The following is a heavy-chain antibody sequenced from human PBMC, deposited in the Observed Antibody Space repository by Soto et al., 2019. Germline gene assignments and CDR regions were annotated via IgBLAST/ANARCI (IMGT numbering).Heavy chain of an antibody. J-gene: IGHJ4*02. V-gene: IGHV3-73*02. CDR2: IRNKANSYAT. CDR1: GFTFGGSA. D-gene: IGHD2-15*01. CDR3: TSHSPEDMIRK. Sequence: EVQLVESGGGLVQPGGSLKLSCAASGFTFGGSAVHWVRQASGKGLEWVGRIRNKANSYATAYAASLKGRFMISRDDSKNTAYLQMNSLKTEDTAVYYCTSHSPEDMIRKWGQGTLVTVSS.